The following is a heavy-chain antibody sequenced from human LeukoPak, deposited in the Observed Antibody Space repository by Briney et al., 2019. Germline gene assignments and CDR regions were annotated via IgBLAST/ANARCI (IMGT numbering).Heavy chain of an antibody. J-gene: IGHJ4*02. D-gene: IGHD6-19*01. CDR2: ISYDGSNK. V-gene: IGHV3-30*04. Sequence: GGSLRLSCAASGFTFSSYAMHWVRQAPGKGLEWVAVISYDGSNKYYADSVKGRFTISRDNSKNTLYLQMNSLRAEDTAVYYCARRPPPVAGLDYWGQGTLVTVSS. CDR1: GFTFSSYA. CDR3: ARRPPPVAGLDY.